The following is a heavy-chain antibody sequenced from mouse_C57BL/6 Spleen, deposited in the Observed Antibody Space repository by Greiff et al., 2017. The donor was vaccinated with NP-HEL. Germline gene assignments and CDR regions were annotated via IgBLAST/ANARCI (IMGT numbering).Heavy chain of an antibody. D-gene: IGHD1-1*01. J-gene: IGHJ1*03. CDR3: ARGRGSRHWYFDV. CDR2: INYDGSST. V-gene: IGHV5-16*01. Sequence: EVKLVESEGGLVQPGSSMKLSCTASGFTFSDYYMAWVRQVPEKGLEWVANINYDGSSTYYLDSLKSRFIISRDNAKNILYLQMSSLKSEDTATYYCARGRGSRHWYFDVWGTGTTVTVSS. CDR1: GFTFSDYY.